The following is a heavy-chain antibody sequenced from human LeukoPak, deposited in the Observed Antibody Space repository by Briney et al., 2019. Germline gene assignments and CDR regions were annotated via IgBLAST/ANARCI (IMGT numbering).Heavy chain of an antibody. CDR2: ISGSGSST. CDR1: GFTFSNYH. Sequence: PGGSLRLSCAASGFTFSNYHMSWVRQAPGRGLEWVSAISGSGSSTYYADSVKGRFTISRDYSRNTLDLQMNSLRADDTAICYCAKRFHERGGHFDCWGQGTLVTVSS. CDR3: AKRFHERGGHFDC. J-gene: IGHJ4*02. D-gene: IGHD1-26*01. V-gene: IGHV3-23*01.